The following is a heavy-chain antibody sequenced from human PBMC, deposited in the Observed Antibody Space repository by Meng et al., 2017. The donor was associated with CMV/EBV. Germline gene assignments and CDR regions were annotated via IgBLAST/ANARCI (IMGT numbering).Heavy chain of an antibody. CDR2: IYYSGST. Sequence: QVRLQQSGPGLMQRFQSLSPTCPVSSGFISSGDYYWSWISQPPGKGMEWIGYIYYSGSTYYNPSLKSRVTISVDTSKNQFSLKLSSVTAADTAVYYCARVGRTSCYDYWGQGTLVTVSS. D-gene: IGHD2-2*01. CDR1: SGFISSGDYY. J-gene: IGHJ4*02. CDR3: ARVGRTSCYDY. V-gene: IGHV4-30-4*08.